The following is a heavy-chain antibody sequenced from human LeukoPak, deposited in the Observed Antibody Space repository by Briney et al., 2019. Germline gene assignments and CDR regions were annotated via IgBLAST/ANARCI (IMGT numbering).Heavy chain of an antibody. CDR3: ARDRYYLDSSEYYFFDY. D-gene: IGHD3-22*01. J-gene: IGHJ4*02. CDR1: GYTFTSYG. CDR2: ISAYNGNT. V-gene: IGHV1-18*01. Sequence: ASVKVSCKASGYTFTSYGISWVRQAPGQGLEWMGWISAYNGNTYYAQKFQGRVTMTTDTPTNTAYMELRSLRSDDAAVYYCARDRYYLDSSEYYFFDYWGQGALVTVSS.